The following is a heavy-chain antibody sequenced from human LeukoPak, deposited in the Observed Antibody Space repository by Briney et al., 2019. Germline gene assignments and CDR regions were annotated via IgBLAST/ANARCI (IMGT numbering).Heavy chain of an antibody. CDR3: AGDPDYSPYYYMDV. J-gene: IGHJ6*03. CDR1: GFTFSSYA. D-gene: IGHD2-15*01. CDR2: ISYDGSNK. V-gene: IGHV3-30*04. Sequence: GGSLRLSCAASGFTFSSYAMHWVRQAPGKGLEWVAVISYDGSNKYYADSVKGRFTISRDNSKNTLYLQMNSLRAEDTAVYYCAGDPDYSPYYYMDVWGKGTTVTVSS.